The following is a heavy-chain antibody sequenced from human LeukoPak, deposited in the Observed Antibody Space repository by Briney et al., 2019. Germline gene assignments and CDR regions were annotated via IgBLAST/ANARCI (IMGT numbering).Heavy chain of an antibody. CDR3: ARESGAFCPFGF. J-gene: IGHJ4*02. CDR1: GGSILTTNW. CDR2: VHLSGAS. V-gene: IGHV4-4*02. Sequence: SETLSLTCAVAGGSILTTNWWSCVRQPPGKGLWCIGEVHLSGASNYNPSLKSRVSMSIDTSKNQLSLKLTSVTAADTAIYYCARESGAFCPFGFWGQGTLVTVSS. D-gene: IGHD1-26*01.